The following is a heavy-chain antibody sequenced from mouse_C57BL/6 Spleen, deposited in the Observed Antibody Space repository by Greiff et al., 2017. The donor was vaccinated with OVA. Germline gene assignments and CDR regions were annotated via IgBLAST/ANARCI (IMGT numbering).Heavy chain of an antibody. J-gene: IGHJ3*01. V-gene: IGHV1-69*01. CDR1: GYTFTSYW. CDR2: IDPSDSYT. D-gene: IGHD1-1*01. CDR3: ARDYYGSSYGWFAY. Sequence: QVQLQQSGAELVMPGASVKLSCKASGYTFTSYWMHWVKQRPGQGLEWIGEIDPSDSYTNYNQKFKGKSTLTVDKSSSTAYMQLSSLTSEDSAVYYCARDYYGSSYGWFAYWGQGTLVTVSA.